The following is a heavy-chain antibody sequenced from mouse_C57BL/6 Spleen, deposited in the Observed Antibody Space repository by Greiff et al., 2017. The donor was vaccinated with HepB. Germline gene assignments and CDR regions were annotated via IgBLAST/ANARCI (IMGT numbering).Heavy chain of an antibody. Sequence: QVQLQQPGAELVKPGASVKLSCKASGYTFTSYWMHWVKQRPGQGLEWIGMIHPNSGSTNYNEKFKSKATLTVDKSSSTAYMQLSSLTSEDSAVYYCAYYGSSYPLAYWGQGTLVTVSA. J-gene: IGHJ3*01. CDR2: IHPNSGST. CDR3: AYYGSSYPLAY. V-gene: IGHV1-64*01. D-gene: IGHD1-1*01. CDR1: GYTFTSYW.